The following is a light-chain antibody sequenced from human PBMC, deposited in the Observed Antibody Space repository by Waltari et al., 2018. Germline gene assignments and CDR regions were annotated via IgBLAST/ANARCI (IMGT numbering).Light chain of an antibody. CDR3: QRYDNLPMFA. V-gene: IGKV1-33*01. J-gene: IGKJ3*01. CDR2: DAS. Sequence: IQLTQSPSSLSASVGDRVTITCRASQDITNYLNWYQQKPGKAPKLLNHDASKLESGVPSRCSGSQSGTYFTLTITSLQPEDIATYYCQRYDNLPMFAFGPGTKVDIK. CDR1: QDITNY.